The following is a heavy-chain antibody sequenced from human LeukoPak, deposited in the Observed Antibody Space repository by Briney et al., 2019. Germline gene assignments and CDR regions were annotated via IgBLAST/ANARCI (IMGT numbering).Heavy chain of an antibody. CDR1: GGSISTFY. D-gene: IGHD4-17*01. CDR2: IYYSGST. V-gene: IGHV4-59*08. CDR3: ARHGTTRNGMDV. Sequence: SETLSLTCTVSGGSISTFYWSWIRQPPGKGLEWIGYIYYSGSTNYNPSLKSRVTISVDTSKNQFSLKLSSVTAADTAVYYCARHGTTRNGMDVWGQGTTVTVSS. J-gene: IGHJ6*02.